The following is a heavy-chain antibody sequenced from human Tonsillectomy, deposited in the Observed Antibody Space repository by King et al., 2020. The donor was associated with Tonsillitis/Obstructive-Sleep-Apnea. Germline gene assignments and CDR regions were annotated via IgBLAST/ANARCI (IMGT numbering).Heavy chain of an antibody. D-gene: IGHD6-13*01. CDR2: ISHSATT. V-gene: IGHV4-61*01. CDR1: GGSVSSGSYF. J-gene: IGHJ6*03. Sequence: VPLPESGPGLVKPSQTLSLTCTVSGGSVSSGSYFWSWVRQPPGQGLEWIGYISHSATTNYNPSLKSRVTISVNTSKNQFSLTLSSVTAADTAVYYCAREGGYSTSWYYYYYMDVWGKGTTVTVSS. CDR3: AREGGYSTSWYYYYYMDV.